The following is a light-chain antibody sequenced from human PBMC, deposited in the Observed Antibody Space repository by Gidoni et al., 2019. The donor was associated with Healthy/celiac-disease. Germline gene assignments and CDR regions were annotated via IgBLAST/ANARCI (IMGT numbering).Light chain of an antibody. J-gene: IGKJ3*01. Sequence: LVLTQSPATLSLPPGERATLSCRASQSVSSYLAWYQQKPGQAPRLLIYDASNRATGIPARFSGSGSGTDFTLTISSLEPEDFAVYYCQQRSNWPPFTFGPGTKVDIK. CDR2: DAS. CDR3: QQRSNWPPFT. V-gene: IGKV3-11*01. CDR1: QSVSSY.